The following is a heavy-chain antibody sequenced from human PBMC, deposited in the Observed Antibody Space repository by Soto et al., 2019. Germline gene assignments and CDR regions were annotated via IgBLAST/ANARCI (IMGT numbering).Heavy chain of an antibody. Sequence: SETRSLTCTVSGGSINSGDYYWSWIRQPPGKGLEWIGYIYYSGSTYYNPSLKSRITISVDTSKNQFSLKLSSVTAADTAVYYCARDWYYSDSTGYYHDLFDIWGQGTMVT. CDR2: IYYSGST. CDR3: ARDWYYSDSTGYYHDLFDI. J-gene: IGHJ3*02. CDR1: GGSINSGDYY. D-gene: IGHD3-22*01. V-gene: IGHV4-30-4*01.